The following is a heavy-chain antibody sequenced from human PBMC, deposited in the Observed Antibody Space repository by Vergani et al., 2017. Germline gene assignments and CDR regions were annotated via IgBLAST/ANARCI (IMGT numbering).Heavy chain of an antibody. V-gene: IGHV1-69*04. Sequence: QVQLVQSGAEVKKPGSSVKVSCKASGGTFSSYAISWVRQAPGQGLEWMGRIIPILGIANYAQKFQGRVTITADKSTSTAYMELSSLRSEDTAVYYCARDXPGPYYYDSSGYSNWFDPWGQGTLVTVSS. CDR2: IIPILGIA. J-gene: IGHJ5*02. D-gene: IGHD3-22*01. CDR3: ARDXPGPYYYDSSGYSNWFDP. CDR1: GGTFSSYA.